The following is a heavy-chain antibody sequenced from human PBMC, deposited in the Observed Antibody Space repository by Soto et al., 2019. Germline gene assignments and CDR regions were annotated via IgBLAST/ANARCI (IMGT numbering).Heavy chain of an antibody. D-gene: IGHD2-21*01. CDR1: GFSLETSGMG. CDR2: IYWDDDR. CDR3: AHRRTGDLIDY. J-gene: IGHJ4*02. Sequence: SGPTLVNPTQTLTLTCTFSGFSLETSGMGMSWIRQPPGKALEWLALIYWDDDRRYSPSLKSRLTITKDTSKNRVVLTMTNMGPVDTATYYCAHRRTGDLIDYLGQGTLVTVSS. V-gene: IGHV2-5*02.